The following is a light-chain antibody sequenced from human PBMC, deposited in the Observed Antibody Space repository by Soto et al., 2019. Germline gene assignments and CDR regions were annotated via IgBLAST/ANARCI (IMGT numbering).Light chain of an antibody. J-gene: IGKJ4*01. CDR3: QQYGSSRLT. V-gene: IGKV3-20*01. Sequence: EIVLTQSPGTLSLSPGERATLSCRASQSVTSSYLAWYQQKPGQAPRLLIYDASSRATGIPDRFSGSGSGTDFTLTISRLEPEDFAVYYWQQYGSSRLTFGGGTKVEIK. CDR2: DAS. CDR1: QSVTSSY.